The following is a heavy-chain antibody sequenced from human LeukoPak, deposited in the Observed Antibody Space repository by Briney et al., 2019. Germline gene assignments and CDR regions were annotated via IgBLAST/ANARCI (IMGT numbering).Heavy chain of an antibody. D-gene: IGHD5-12*01. Sequence: SETLSLTCAVSGYSISSGYYWGWIRPRPGKGLEWIGSIYHSGSTYYNPSLKSRVTISVDTSNDQFSLKLSSVTAAVTAVYYCARHRGSSWLHAPDDAFDIWGQGTMVTVSS. CDR1: GYSISSGYY. CDR2: IYHSGST. CDR3: ARHRGSSWLHAPDDAFDI. J-gene: IGHJ3*02. V-gene: IGHV4-38-2*01.